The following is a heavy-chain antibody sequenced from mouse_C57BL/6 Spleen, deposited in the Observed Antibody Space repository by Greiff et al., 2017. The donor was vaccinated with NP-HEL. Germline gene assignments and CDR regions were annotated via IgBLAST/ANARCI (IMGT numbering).Heavy chain of an antibody. V-gene: IGHV5-9-1*02. D-gene: IGHD1-1*01. CDR1: GFTFSSYA. CDR3: TRVITTVVAHMDY. J-gene: IGHJ4*01. Sequence: DVQLQESGEGLVKPGGSLKLSCAASGFTFSSYAMPWVRQTPEKRLEWVAYISSGGDYIYYADTVKGRFTISRDNARNTLYLQMSSLKSEDTAMYYCTRVITTVVAHMDYWGQGTSVTVSS. CDR2: ISSGGDYI.